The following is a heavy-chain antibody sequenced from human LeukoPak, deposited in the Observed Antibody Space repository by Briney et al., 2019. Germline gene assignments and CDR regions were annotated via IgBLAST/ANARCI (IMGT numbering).Heavy chain of an antibody. J-gene: IGHJ4*02. CDR3: ARDRYCSGGSCPLGY. CDR2: ISGSGGST. D-gene: IGHD2-15*01. CDR1: GFTFSSYA. V-gene: IGHV3-23*01. Sequence: GGSLRLSCAASGFTFSSYAMSWVRQAPGKGLEWVSAISGSGGSTYYADSVKGRFTISRDNSKNTLYLQMNSLRAEDTAVYYCARDRYCSGGSCPLGYWGQGTLVTVSS.